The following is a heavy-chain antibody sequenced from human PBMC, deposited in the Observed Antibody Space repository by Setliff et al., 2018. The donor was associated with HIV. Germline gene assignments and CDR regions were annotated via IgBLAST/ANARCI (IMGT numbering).Heavy chain of an antibody. CDR2: INHRGSI. CDR1: GGSFSDYY. V-gene: IGHV4-34*01. CDR3: ARAAAGNTGPFDL. D-gene: IGHD4-17*01. Sequence: SETLSLTCAVYGGSFSDYYWTWIRQSPGKGLEWIGEINHRGSINYNPSLKSRVTVSVDTSKNQFSLKLGSVTASDTAVYYCARAAAGNTGPFDLWGQGSPVTVSS. J-gene: IGHJ4*02.